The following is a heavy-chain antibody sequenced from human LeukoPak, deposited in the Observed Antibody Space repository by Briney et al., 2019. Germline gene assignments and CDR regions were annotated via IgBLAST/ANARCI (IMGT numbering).Heavy chain of an antibody. V-gene: IGHV1-69*01. CDR1: GGTFSIYA. CDR3: ARGLDDSSGFRIDY. D-gene: IGHD3-22*01. Sequence: SVRVSCEASGGTFSIYAISCVRQAPGQGREWVGGIIPIFGTANYAQKFQGRVTITADESTSTAYMELSSLRSEDTAVYYCARGLDDSSGFRIDYWGQGTLVTVSS. CDR2: IIPIFGTA. J-gene: IGHJ4*02.